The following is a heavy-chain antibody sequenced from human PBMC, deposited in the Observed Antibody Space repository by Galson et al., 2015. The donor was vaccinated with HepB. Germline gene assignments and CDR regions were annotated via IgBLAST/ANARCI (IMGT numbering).Heavy chain of an antibody. CDR2: ISYDGSNK. V-gene: IGHV3-30*04. CDR1: GFTFSSYA. D-gene: IGHD1-26*01. Sequence: SLRLSCAASGFTFSSYAMHWVRQAPGKGLEWVAVISYDGSNKYYADSVKGRFTISRDNSKNTLYPQMNSLRAEDTAVYYCARDSTGSYYDRYYYGMDVWGQGTTVTVSS. J-gene: IGHJ6*02. CDR3: ARDSTGSYYDRYYYGMDV.